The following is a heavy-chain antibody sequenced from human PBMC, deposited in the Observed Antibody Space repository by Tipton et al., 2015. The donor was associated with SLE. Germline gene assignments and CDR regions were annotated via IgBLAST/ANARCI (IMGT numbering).Heavy chain of an antibody. D-gene: IGHD1-7*01. Sequence: TLSLTCAMYGGSFSGYFWSWIRQPPGKGLEWIGEIKHIGEIKHSETTNYNPTLKSRVTISADTSKNQFSLKLTSVTAADTAVYYCARGLTGTVAEHWGQGTLVTVSS. CDR2: IKHSETT. CDR1: GGSFSGYF. V-gene: IGHV4-34*01. J-gene: IGHJ1*01. CDR3: ARGLTGTVAEH.